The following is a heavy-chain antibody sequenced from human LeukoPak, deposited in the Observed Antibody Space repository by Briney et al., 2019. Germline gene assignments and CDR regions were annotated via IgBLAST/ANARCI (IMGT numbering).Heavy chain of an antibody. D-gene: IGHD2-15*01. V-gene: IGHV1-18*01. CDR1: GYTFTSYG. CDR3: ARDWGDYCSGGSCQDY. J-gene: IGHJ4*02. CDR2: ISAYNGDT. Sequence: EASVKVSCKASGYTFTSYGISWVRQAPGQGLEWMGWISAYNGDTNYAQKLQGRVTMTTDTSTSTAYMELRSLRSDDTAVYYCARDWGDYCSGGSCQDYWGQGTLVTVSS.